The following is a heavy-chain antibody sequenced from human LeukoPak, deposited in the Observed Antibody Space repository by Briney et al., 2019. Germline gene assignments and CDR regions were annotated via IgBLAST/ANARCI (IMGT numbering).Heavy chain of an antibody. Sequence: PSETLSLTCTVSGGSISSYYWSWIRQPPGKGLEWIGYIYYSGSTNDNPSLKSRVTISVDTSKNQFSLKLSSVTAADTAVYYCARVDVVDLTADAFDIWGQGTMVTVSS. D-gene: IGHD2-2*01. CDR1: GGSISSYY. J-gene: IGHJ3*02. CDR3: ARVDVVDLTADAFDI. CDR2: IYYSGST. V-gene: IGHV4-59*01.